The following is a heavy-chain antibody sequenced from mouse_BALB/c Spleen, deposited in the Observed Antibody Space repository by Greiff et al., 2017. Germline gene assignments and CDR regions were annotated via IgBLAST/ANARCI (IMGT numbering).Heavy chain of an antibody. CDR1: GFSLTSYG. D-gene: IGHD2-14*01. J-gene: IGHJ3*01. CDR2: IWAGGST. V-gene: IGHV2-9*02. Sequence: VMLVESGPGLVAPSQSLSITCTVSGFSLTSYGVHWVRQPPGKGLEWLGVIWAGGSTNYNSALMSRLSISKDNSKSQVFLKMNSLQTDDTAMYYCARDRGGYRYDVTWFAYWGQGTLVTVSA. CDR3: ARDRGGYRYDVTWFAY.